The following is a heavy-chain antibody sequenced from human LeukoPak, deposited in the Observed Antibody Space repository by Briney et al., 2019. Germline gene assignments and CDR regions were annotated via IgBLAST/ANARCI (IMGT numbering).Heavy chain of an antibody. J-gene: IGHJ6*03. D-gene: IGHD4-11*01. CDR1: GGSFSGYY. Sequence: SETLSLTCAVYGGSFSGYYWSWIRQPPGKGLEWIGEINHSGSTNYNPSLKRRVTISVDTSKNQFSLKLSSVTAADTAVYYCARNRDYSNYFPRYMDVWGKGTTVTVSS. V-gene: IGHV4-34*01. CDR2: INHSGST. CDR3: ARNRDYSNYFPRYMDV.